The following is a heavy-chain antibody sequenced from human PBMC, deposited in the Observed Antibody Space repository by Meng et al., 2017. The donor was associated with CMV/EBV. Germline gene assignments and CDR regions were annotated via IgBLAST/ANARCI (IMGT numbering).Heavy chain of an antibody. V-gene: IGHV1-69*05. CDR1: TFSSYA. CDR2: IIPIFGTA. J-gene: IGHJ4*02. D-gene: IGHD2-2*02. CDR3: ARSLRYCSSTSCYTPVGY. Sequence: TFSSYAISWVRQAPGQGLEWMGGIIPIFGTANYAQKFQGRVTITTDESTSTAYMELSSLGSEDTAVYYCARSLRYCSSTSCYTPVGYWGQGTLVTVSS.